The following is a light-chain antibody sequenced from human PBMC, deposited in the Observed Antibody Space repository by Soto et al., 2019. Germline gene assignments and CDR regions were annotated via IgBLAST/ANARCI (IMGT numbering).Light chain of an antibody. CDR3: QQYNNWPLT. V-gene: IGKV3-15*01. J-gene: IGKJ4*01. Sequence: EIVMTQSPAALSVSPGERATLSCRASQSVSTNLAWYQQRPGQAPRLLIYGASTRATGLPARFSGSGSGTDFTLTISSLQSEDFAIYYCQQYNNWPLTFGGGTKVDIX. CDR2: GAS. CDR1: QSVSTN.